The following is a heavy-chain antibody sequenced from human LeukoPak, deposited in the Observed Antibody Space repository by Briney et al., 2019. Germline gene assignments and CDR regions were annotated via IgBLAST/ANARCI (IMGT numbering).Heavy chain of an antibody. CDR1: GGSFSGYY. J-gene: IGHJ5*02. V-gene: IGHV4-34*01. D-gene: IGHD6-19*01. Sequence: SETLSLTCAVYGGSFSGYYWSWIRQPPGKGLEWIGEINHSGSTNYNPSLKSRVTISVDTSKNQFSLKLSSVTAADTAVYYCASQAAVAGSWFDPWGQGTLVTVSS. CDR2: INHSGST. CDR3: ASQAAVAGSWFDP.